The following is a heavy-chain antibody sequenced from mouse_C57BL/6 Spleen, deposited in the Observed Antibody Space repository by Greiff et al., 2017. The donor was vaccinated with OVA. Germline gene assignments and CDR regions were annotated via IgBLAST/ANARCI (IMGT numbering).Heavy chain of an antibody. D-gene: IGHD2-4*01. Sequence: QVQLQQSGPELVKPGASVKISCKASGYSFTSYYIHWVKQRPGQGLEWIGWIYPGSGNTKYNEKFKGKATLTADTSSSTAYMQLSSLTSEDSAVYYCARVYYDYGGPYYYAMDYWGQGTSVTVSS. CDR3: ARVYYDYGGPYYYAMDY. CDR2: IYPGSGNT. J-gene: IGHJ4*01. V-gene: IGHV1-66*01. CDR1: GYSFTSYY.